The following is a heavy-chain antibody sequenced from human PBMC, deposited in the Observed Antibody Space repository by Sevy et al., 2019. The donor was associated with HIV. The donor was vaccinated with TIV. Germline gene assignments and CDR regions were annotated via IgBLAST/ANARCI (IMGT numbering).Heavy chain of an antibody. CDR2: IKQDGSEK. Sequence: GGSLRLSCAASGFTFSNYWMSWVRQAPGKGLEWVANIKQDGSEKYYVDSVKGRFTISRDNAKKSLYLQMNSLRAEDTAVYYCARGGWELHHNWFDPWGQGTLVTVSS. CDR1: GFTFSNYW. V-gene: IGHV3-7*01. CDR3: ARGGWELHHNWFDP. J-gene: IGHJ5*02. D-gene: IGHD1-26*01.